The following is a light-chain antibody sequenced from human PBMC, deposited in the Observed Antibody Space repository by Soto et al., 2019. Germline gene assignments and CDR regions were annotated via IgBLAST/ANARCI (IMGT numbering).Light chain of an antibody. V-gene: IGKV3-15*01. CDR2: DVS. J-gene: IGKJ5*01. CDR3: QQYNNWPFS. CDR1: QGVTTN. Sequence: EIVMTQSPAILSVYPGERVTLSCRAGQGVTTNFAWYQQKSGQSPRLLIYDVSTRATGVPARFSGTGSETDFTLTISGLQSEDSAVYFCQQYNNWPFSFGQGTRLEIK.